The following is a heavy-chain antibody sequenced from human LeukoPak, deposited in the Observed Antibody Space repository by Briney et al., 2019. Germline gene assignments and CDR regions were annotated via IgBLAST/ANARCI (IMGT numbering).Heavy chain of an antibody. J-gene: IGHJ5*02. CDR1: GGSISSGSYY. Sequence: SETLSLTCTVSGGSISSGSYYWSWIRQPAGRGLEWIGRIYTSGSTNYNPSLKSRVTISVDTSKNQFSLKLSSVTAADTAVYYCASTMTGYNWFDPWGQGTLVTVSS. V-gene: IGHV4-61*02. D-gene: IGHD3-3*01. CDR2: IYTSGST. CDR3: ASTMTGYNWFDP.